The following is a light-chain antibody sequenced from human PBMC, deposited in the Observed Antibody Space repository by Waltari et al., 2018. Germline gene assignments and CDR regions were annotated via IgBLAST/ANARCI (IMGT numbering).Light chain of an antibody. J-gene: IGLJ2*01. CDR1: SSNIGSTN. CDR2: TNN. Sequence: QSVLPQAPSASGTPGQRVIISCAGSSSNIGSTNVDWYQQLPGTAPKLLIYTNNYRPPWVPDRFSGSKSGTSASLAISGLQSEDEADYFCAAWDDSLNGVVFAGGTKLTVL. V-gene: IGLV1-44*01. CDR3: AAWDDSLNGVV.